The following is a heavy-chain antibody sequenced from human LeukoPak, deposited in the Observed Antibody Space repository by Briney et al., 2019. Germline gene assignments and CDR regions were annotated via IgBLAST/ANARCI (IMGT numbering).Heavy chain of an antibody. CDR3: ARNSRLGELSLGILVY. V-gene: IGHV3-7*01. D-gene: IGHD3-16*02. Sequence: PGGSLRLSCAASGFIFSNYWMTWVRQAPGKGLEWVANIRQDGSDKYYVDSLKGRFTISRDNAKNSLYLQMKSLSAEDTAVYYCARNSRLGELSLGILVYWGQGSLVTVSS. CDR1: GFIFSNYW. J-gene: IGHJ4*02. CDR2: IRQDGSDK.